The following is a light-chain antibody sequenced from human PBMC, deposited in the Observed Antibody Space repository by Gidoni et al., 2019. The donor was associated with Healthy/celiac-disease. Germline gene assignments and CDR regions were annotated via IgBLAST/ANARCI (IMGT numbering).Light chain of an antibody. V-gene: IGKV3-11*01. CDR3: QQRSNWSYT. CDR2: DES. Sequence: DIVLTHSPATLSLSPGERATLSCTASQSVSSYLAWYQQTPVQATRRLIYDESNTATGTPARFSGSASGTYCIITIISLEPEDFEVYYCQQRSNWSYTFGQGTKLEIK. J-gene: IGKJ2*01. CDR1: QSVSSY.